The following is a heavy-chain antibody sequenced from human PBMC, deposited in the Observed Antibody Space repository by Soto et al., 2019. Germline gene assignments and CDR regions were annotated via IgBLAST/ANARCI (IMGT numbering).Heavy chain of an antibody. D-gene: IGHD1-26*01. CDR3: AREMGGSIDY. J-gene: IGHJ4*02. CDR1: GGSISSSSYY. CDR2: IYHSGST. V-gene: IGHV4-39*01. Sequence: QLQLQESGPGLVKPSETLSLTCTVSGGSISSSSYYWGWLRQPPGKGLEWIGTIYHSGSTYYKPALKSRVTISVDTSKNQFSLKLNSVTAADTAIYYCAREMGGSIDYWGQGTLVTVSS.